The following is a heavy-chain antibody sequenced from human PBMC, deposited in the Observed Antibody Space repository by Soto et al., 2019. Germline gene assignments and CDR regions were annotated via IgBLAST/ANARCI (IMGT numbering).Heavy chain of an antibody. CDR2: IIPIFGTA. J-gene: IGHJ6*02. Sequence: QVQLVQSGAEVKKPGSSVKVSCKASGGTFSSYAISWVRQAPGQGLEWMGGIIPIFGTANYAQKFQGRVTITADESTSTAYMELSSLRSEDTAVYYCAKDMEMATKLWNYYYYGMDVWGQGTTVTVSS. CDR3: AKDMEMATKLWNYYYYGMDV. D-gene: IGHD2-21*01. CDR1: GGTFSSYA. V-gene: IGHV1-69*01.